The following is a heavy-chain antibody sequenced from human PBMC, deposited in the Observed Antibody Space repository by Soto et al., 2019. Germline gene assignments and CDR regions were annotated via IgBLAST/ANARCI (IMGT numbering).Heavy chain of an antibody. D-gene: IGHD3-9*01. Sequence: QVQLQESGPGLVEPSQTLSLTCTVSGGSISSGGYYWSWIRQHPGKGLEWIGDIYYSGRSYYNPSLRRRVTLSVDTSKNQFSLKLRSVAAADTAVYYCASASYLFDWLTRAVGGFDYWGQGTLVTVSS. V-gene: IGHV4-31*03. CDR1: GGSISSGGYY. CDR2: IYYSGRS. J-gene: IGHJ4*02. CDR3: ASASYLFDWLTRAVGGFDY.